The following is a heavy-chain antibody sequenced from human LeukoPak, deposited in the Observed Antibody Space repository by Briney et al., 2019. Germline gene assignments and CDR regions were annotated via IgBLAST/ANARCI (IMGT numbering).Heavy chain of an antibody. D-gene: IGHD3-22*01. CDR2: ISGSGGSI. CDR1: GFTFSSYA. Sequence: GGSLRLSCAASGFTFSSYAMSWVRQAPGKGLEWVSGISGSGGSIYYADSVKGRFTISRDNSKNTLYLQMNSLRAEDTAVYYCAKGHQDYYDSSGYFFFDYGGQGTLVTVSS. CDR3: AKGHQDYYDSSGYFFFDY. V-gene: IGHV3-23*01. J-gene: IGHJ4*02.